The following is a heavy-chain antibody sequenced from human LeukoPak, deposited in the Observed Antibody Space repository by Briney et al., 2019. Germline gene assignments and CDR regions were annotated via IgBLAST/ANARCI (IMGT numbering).Heavy chain of an antibody. D-gene: IGHD3-10*01. CDR2: ISYDGNDK. J-gene: IGHJ6*02. CDR3: VKVRGPKTGYHYYGMDV. CDR1: GFIFSSYG. Sequence: GGSLRLSCAASGFIFSSYGMHWVRQAPGKGLEWEAVISYDGNDKYYADSVKGRFTISRDNSKNTVSLQMNSLRGGNTAVYYCVKVRGPKTGYHYYGMDVWGQGTTVTVSS. V-gene: IGHV3-30*18.